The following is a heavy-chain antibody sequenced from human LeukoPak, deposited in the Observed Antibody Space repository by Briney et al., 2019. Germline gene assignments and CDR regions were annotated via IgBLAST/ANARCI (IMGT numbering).Heavy chain of an antibody. J-gene: IGHJ2*01. V-gene: IGHV4-38-2*02. D-gene: IGHD7-27*01. Sequence: SETLSLTCTVSGYSISSGYYWGWIRQPPGKGLEWIGSIYHSGSTYYNPSLKSRVTISVDTSKNQFSLKPSSVTAADTAVYYCARIPRLGIYWYFDLWGRGTLVTVSS. CDR1: GYSISSGYY. CDR3: ARIPRLGIYWYFDL. CDR2: IYHSGST.